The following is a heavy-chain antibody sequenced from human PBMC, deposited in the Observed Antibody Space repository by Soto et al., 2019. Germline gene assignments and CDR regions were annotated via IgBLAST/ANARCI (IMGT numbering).Heavy chain of an antibody. D-gene: IGHD3-10*01. CDR1: GFTFSSYA. CDR2: ISGSGGST. V-gene: IGHV3-23*01. J-gene: IGHJ6*02. CDR3: ARVPVRATLGGYYYYGMDV. Sequence: GGSLRLSCAASGFTFSSYAMSWVRQAPGKGLEWVSAISGSGGSTYYADSVKGRFTISRDNSKNTLYLQMNSLRAEDTAVYYCARVPVRATLGGYYYYGMDVWGQGTTVTVSS.